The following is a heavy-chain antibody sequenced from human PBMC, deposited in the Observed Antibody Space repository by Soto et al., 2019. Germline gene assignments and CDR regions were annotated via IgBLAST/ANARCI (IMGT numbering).Heavy chain of an antibody. CDR1: GGTFSSYA. D-gene: IGHD5-18*01. CDR2: IIPIFGTA. V-gene: IGHV1-69*13. CDR3: ARESRSGYSDGYNYYYCMDA. J-gene: IGHJ6*02. Sequence: SVKVSCKASGGTFSSYAISWVRQAPGQGLEWMGGIIPIFGTANYAQKFQGRVTITADESTSTAYMELSSLRSEDTAVYYCARESRSGYSDGYNYYYCMDAWGQGTPVTVSS.